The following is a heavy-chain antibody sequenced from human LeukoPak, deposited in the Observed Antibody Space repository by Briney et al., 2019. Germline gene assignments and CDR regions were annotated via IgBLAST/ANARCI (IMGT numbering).Heavy chain of an antibody. CDR2: ISGSGGST. Sequence: GGSLRLSCAASGFTFSSYAMSWVRQVPGKGLEWVSAISGSGGSTYYADSVKGRFTISRDNSKNTLYLQMNSLRAEDTAVYYCAKGYCSGGSCYLAPLDYWGQGTLVTVSS. CDR3: AKGYCSGGSCYLAPLDY. CDR1: GFTFSSYA. J-gene: IGHJ4*02. V-gene: IGHV3-23*01. D-gene: IGHD2-15*01.